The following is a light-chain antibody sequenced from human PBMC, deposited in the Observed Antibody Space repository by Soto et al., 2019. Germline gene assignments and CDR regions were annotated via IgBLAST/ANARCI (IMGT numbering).Light chain of an antibody. CDR3: QQYDDWPWT. J-gene: IGKJ1*01. CDR1: QGVRSD. CDR2: GAS. Sequence: EIAMTQSPDTLSVSPGDRATLSCRASQGVRSDLAWYQQKPGQSPRLLIYGASTRAAETPARFSGSGSETEFTLTISSLQSEDFAFYYCQQYDDWPWTFGQGTKVDIK. V-gene: IGKV3-15*01.